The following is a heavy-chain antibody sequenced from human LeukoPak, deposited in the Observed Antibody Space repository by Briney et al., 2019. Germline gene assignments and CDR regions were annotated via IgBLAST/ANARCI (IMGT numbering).Heavy chain of an antibody. D-gene: IGHD3-22*01. V-gene: IGHV4-34*01. CDR1: GGSFSGYY. CDR2: INHSGST. CDR3: ARGVPPRHYDSRPFDY. Sequence: PSETLSLTCAVYGGSFSGYYWSWIRQPPGKGLEWIGEINHSGSTNYNPSLKSRVTISVDTSKNQFSLKLSSVTAADTAVYYCARGVPPRHYDSRPFDYWGQGTLVTVSS. J-gene: IGHJ4*02.